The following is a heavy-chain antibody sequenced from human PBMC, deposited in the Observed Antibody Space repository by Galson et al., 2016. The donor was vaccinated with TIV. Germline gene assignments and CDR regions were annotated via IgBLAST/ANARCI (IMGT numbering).Heavy chain of an antibody. Sequence: SLRLSCAASGFTFSGSWMSWVRQAPGKGLEWVANIKQDGSEKYYVNSVKGRFTISRGNAKDSVYLQMNSLRAEDTAVYYCARELHWSGRDYWGQGTLATVSS. D-gene: IGHD3-3*01. CDR2: IKQDGSEK. V-gene: IGHV3-7*01. J-gene: IGHJ4*02. CDR1: GFTFSGSW. CDR3: ARELHWSGRDY.